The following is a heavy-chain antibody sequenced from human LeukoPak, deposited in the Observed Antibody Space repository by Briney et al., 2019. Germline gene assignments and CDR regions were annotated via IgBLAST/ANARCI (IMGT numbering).Heavy chain of an antibody. CDR1: GFTFSSYW. D-gene: IGHD5/OR15-5a*01. CDR2: IKEDGSEK. Sequence: GGSLRLSCAVSGFTFSSYWMSWVRQAPGKGLEWVANIKEDGSEKYYVDSVRGRFTISRDDAKNSLYLQMNSLRAEDTAVYFCVRDIVSRRFDYWGQGTLVPVSS. J-gene: IGHJ4*02. V-gene: IGHV3-7*04. CDR3: VRDIVSRRFDY.